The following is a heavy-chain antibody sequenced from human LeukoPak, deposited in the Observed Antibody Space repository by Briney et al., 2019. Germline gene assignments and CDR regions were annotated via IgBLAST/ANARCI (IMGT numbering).Heavy chain of an antibody. J-gene: IGHJ3*02. D-gene: IGHD3-16*01. CDR2: IYYSGST. CDR3: ARDGGRGGDAFDI. Sequence: TSETLSLTCTVSGGSISSSSYYWGWIRQPPGKGLEWIGSIYYSGSTYYNPSLKSRVTISVDTSKNQFSLKLSSVTAADTAVYYCARDGGRGGDAFDIWGQGTMVTVSS. CDR1: GGSISSSSYY. V-gene: IGHV4-39*07.